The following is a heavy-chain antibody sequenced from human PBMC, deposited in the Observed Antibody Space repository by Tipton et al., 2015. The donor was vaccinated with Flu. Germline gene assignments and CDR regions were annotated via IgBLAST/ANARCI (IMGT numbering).Heavy chain of an antibody. CDR3: ERDPTVGAVRGYFDY. J-gene: IGHJ4*02. D-gene: IGHD1-26*01. CDR1: GGSISSSSDY. Sequence: TLSLTCNVSGGSISSSSDYWGWIRQPPGKGLEWIGTIYSSGSTYFNPSLRSRVTISVDTSKNQFSLKLSSVTAADTAVYYCERDPTVGAVRGYFDYWGQGTLVTVSS. CDR2: IYSSGST. V-gene: IGHV4-39*07.